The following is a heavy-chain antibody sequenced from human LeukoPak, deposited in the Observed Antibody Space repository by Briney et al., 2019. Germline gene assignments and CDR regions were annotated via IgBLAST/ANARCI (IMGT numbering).Heavy chain of an antibody. CDR2: IGFSVDTI. Sequence: PGGSLRLSCVASGFSFSDYEMNWVRQAPGKGLEWLSYIGFSVDTIHYADSVKGRFIISGDNAEKTLYLQMNSLRAEDTAVYYCARDGGRLADFYFDSWGQGCLVTVSS. CDR3: ARDGGRLADFYFDS. CDR1: GFSFSDYE. J-gene: IGHJ4*02. V-gene: IGHV3-48*03. D-gene: IGHD3-3*01.